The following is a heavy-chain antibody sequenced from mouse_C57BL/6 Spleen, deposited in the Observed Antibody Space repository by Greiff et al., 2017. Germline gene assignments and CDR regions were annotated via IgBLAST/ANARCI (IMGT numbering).Heavy chain of an antibody. CDR1: GYAFTNYL. V-gene: IGHV1-54*01. D-gene: IGHD1-1*01. CDR3: ARSVTTVVARDY. CDR2: INPGSGGT. J-gene: IGHJ2*01. Sequence: QVQLKESGAELVRPGTSVKVSCKASGYAFTNYLIEWVKQRPGQGLAWIGVINPGSGGTNYNEKFKGKATLTADKSSSTAYMQLSSLTSEDSAVYFCARSVTTVVARDYWGQGTTLTVSS.